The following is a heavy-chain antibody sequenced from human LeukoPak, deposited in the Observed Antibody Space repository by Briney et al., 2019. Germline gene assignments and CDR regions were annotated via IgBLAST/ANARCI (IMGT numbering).Heavy chain of an antibody. CDR2: ISSGGSSM. D-gene: IGHD2-15*01. J-gene: IGHJ4*02. CDR3: ARDLVAASDY. V-gene: IGHV3-11*01. Sequence: GGSLRLSCAASGFTFSDYYMSWVRQAPGKGLEWVSYISSGGSSMYYADSVKGRFTISRDNAKSSLYLQMNSLRAEDTAVYYCARDLVAASDYWGQGTLVTVSS. CDR1: GFTFSDYY.